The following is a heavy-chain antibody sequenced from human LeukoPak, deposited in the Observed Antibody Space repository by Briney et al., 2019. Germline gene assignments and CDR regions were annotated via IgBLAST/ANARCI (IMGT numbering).Heavy chain of an antibody. D-gene: IGHD3-10*01. CDR3: ARASHLVRGPTLRRAFCGGFGI. CDR1: GFTFR. V-gene: IGHV3-7*01. CDR2: IDEDGNEE. J-gene: IGHJ3*02. Sequence: GGSLRLSCAASGFTFRMSWVRQAPGRGPEWVANIDEDGNEEYYVDSVKGRFTVSRDNTKNSLSLHMNSLRAEDTAVYYCARASHLVRGPTLRRAFCGGFGIWGQGTMVTVSS.